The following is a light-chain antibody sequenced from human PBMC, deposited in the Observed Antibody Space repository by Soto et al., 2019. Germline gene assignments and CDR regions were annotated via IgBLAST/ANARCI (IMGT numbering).Light chain of an antibody. CDR3: QQYGSSSFA. J-gene: IGKJ3*01. V-gene: IGKV3-20*01. CDR1: QSISNTY. Sequence: EIVLTQSPGTLSVSPGERATLFCRARQSISNTYLAWYQKKPGQAPRLLLYGAFNRATGIPDRFSGSGSGTDFTLTISRLEPEDCAFYYCQQYGSSSFAFGPGTKVEIK. CDR2: GAF.